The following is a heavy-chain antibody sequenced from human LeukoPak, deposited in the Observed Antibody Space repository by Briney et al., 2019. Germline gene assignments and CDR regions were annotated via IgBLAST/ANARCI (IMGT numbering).Heavy chain of an antibody. CDR1: GFTFSGYA. CDR3: ARDAGGYDQGYFDY. V-gene: IGHV3-30*04. J-gene: IGHJ4*02. Sequence: PGRSLRLSCAASGFTFSGYAMHWVRQAPGKGLEWVAVISYDGSNKYYADSVKGRFTLSRDNSKNTLYLQMNSLRAEDTAVYCCARDAGGYDQGYFDYWGQGTLVTVSS. CDR2: ISYDGSNK. D-gene: IGHD5-12*01.